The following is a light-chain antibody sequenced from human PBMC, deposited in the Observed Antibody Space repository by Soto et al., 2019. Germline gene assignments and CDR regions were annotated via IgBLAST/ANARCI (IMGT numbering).Light chain of an antibody. Sequence: IQLTQSTSSLSASVGDRVTISCRASQDISTHLAWFAQKPGRAPQLLIYAASTLHSGVPSRFSGSGSGTDFTLTISSLQPEDFATYYCQHLNTYPITFGPGTRLEIK. CDR1: QDISTH. J-gene: IGKJ5*01. CDR3: QHLNTYPIT. V-gene: IGKV1-9*01. CDR2: AAS.